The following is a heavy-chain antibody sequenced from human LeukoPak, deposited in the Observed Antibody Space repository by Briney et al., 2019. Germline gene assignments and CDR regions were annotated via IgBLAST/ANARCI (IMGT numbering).Heavy chain of an antibody. D-gene: IGHD6-6*01. J-gene: IGHJ6*02. CDR1: GFTVSSNY. Sequence: GGSLRLSCAASGFTVSSNYMSWVRQAPGKGLEWVSVIYSGGSTYYADSVKGRFTISRDNSKNTLSLQMNSLRAEDTAVYYCARAPAYSSSSGSFYHYYGMDVWGQGTTVTVSS. CDR3: ARAPAYSSSSGSFYHYYGMDV. CDR2: IYSGGST. V-gene: IGHV3-53*01.